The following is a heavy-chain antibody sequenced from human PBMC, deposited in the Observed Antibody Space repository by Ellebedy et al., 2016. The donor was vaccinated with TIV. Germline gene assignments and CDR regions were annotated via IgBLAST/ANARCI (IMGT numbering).Heavy chain of an antibody. CDR3: ARLPVGASYFDY. CDR1: GFTFSSYW. V-gene: IGHV3-74*01. J-gene: IGHJ4*02. CDR2: INSDGSST. Sequence: GGSLRLSXAASGFTFSSYWMHWVRQAPGKGLVWVSRINSDGSSTSYADSVKGRFTISRDNAKNTLYLQMNSLRAEDTAVYYCARLPVGASYFDYWGQGTLVTVSS. D-gene: IGHD1-26*01.